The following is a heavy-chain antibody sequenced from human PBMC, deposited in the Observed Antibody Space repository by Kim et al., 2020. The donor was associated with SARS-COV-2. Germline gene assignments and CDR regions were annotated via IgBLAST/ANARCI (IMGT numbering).Heavy chain of an antibody. D-gene: IGHD3-10*01. J-gene: IGHJ5*02. V-gene: IGHV3-23*01. Sequence: YADSVKARSTISRDNSTNTLYLQMNSQRAEDTAVYYCASTYYYGSAFGPWGQGTLVTVSS. CDR3: ASTYYYGSAFGP.